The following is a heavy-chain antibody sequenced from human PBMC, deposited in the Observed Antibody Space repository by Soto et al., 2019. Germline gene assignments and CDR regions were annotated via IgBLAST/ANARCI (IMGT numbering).Heavy chain of an antibody. V-gene: IGHV3-23*01. CDR3: TTGTQNFDY. Sequence: EVQLLESGGGLVQPGGSLRLSCAASGFTFTTRAMRWVRQAPGKGLQWVSGISASGGTTYYADSVKGRLTISRDNSKNMLYLLMTSLRDDDTAVYYCTTGTQNFDYWGRGTRVTVSS. CDR1: GFTFTTRA. D-gene: IGHD3-10*01. J-gene: IGHJ4*02. CDR2: ISASGGTT.